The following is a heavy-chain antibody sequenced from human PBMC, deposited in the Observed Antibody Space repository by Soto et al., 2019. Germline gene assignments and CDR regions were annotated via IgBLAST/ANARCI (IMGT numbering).Heavy chain of an antibody. Sequence: EVQLLESGGGLVQPGGSLRLSCAASGFTFTTYAMSWVRQAPGKGLEWVSAISGSGGRTYYTDSVKGRFTISRDNSKNTLYLQMNRLTAEDTAVYYCAKNWDTTFSSSAHWGQGTLVTVSS. CDR3: AKNWDTTFSSSAH. V-gene: IGHV3-23*01. D-gene: IGHD6-6*01. CDR2: ISGSGGRT. CDR1: GFTFTTYA. J-gene: IGHJ4*02.